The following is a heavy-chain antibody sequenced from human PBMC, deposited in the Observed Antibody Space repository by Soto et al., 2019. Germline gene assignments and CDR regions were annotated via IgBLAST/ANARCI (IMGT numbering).Heavy chain of an antibody. J-gene: IGHJ3*02. CDR2: IWNDGRNK. Sequence: QVQLVESGGGVVQPGRSLRPSCAASGFTFSSYGMHWVRQAPGKGLEWVAVIWNDGRNKYYADSVKGRCTISRDNSKNTLYLQMNSLRAEDTAVYYCARVLRYFDWDYAFDIWGQGTMVTVSS. D-gene: IGHD3-9*01. V-gene: IGHV3-33*01. CDR1: GFTFSSYG. CDR3: ARVLRYFDWDYAFDI.